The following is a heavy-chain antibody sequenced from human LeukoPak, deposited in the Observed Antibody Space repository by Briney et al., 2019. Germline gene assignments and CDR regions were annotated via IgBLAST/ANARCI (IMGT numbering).Heavy chain of an antibody. Sequence: ASVKVSCKASGYTFTGYYMHWVRQAPGQGLERMGWINPNSGGTNYAQKFQGRVTMTRDTSISTAYMELSRLRSDDTAVYYCARRYCSTTSCYTGDAFDIWGQGTMVTVSS. J-gene: IGHJ3*02. CDR2: INPNSGGT. V-gene: IGHV1-2*02. CDR3: ARRYCSTTSCYTGDAFDI. CDR1: GYTFTGYY. D-gene: IGHD2-2*02.